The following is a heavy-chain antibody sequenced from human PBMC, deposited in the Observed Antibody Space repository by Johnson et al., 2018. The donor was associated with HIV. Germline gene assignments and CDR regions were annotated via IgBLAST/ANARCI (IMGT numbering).Heavy chain of an antibody. Sequence: VQLVESGGGLIQPGGSLRLSCAASGFTVSSNYMSWVRQAPGKGLEWVSVIYSGGSTYYADSVKGRFTISRDNSKNTLYLQMNSLRAEDTALYYCARLVMVRGVMGAFDIWGQGTMVTVSS. J-gene: IGHJ3*02. CDR1: GFTVSSNY. CDR3: ARLVMVRGVMGAFDI. CDR2: IYSGGST. D-gene: IGHD3-10*01. V-gene: IGHV3-53*01.